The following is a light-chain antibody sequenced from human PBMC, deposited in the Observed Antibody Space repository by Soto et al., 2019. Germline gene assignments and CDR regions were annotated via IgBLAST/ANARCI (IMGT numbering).Light chain of an antibody. V-gene: IGKV3-11*01. Sequence: EIVLTQSPATLSLSPGERATLSCRASQSVGNNLAWYQQKVGQPPRLLIYDTSSRATGIPARFSGSGSGTDLTITISSLEPEDFAVYYCQQRTNWPLTFGGGTKVEIK. CDR1: QSVGNN. CDR2: DTS. J-gene: IGKJ4*01. CDR3: QQRTNWPLT.